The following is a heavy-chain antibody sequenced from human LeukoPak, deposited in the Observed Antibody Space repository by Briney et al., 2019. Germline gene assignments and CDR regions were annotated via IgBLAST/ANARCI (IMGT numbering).Heavy chain of an antibody. CDR1: GFTFDDYA. D-gene: IGHD3-10*01. CDR3: ARDRAGYMDV. J-gene: IGHJ6*03. Sequence: GGSLRLSCSASGFTFDDYAMHWVRQAPGKGLEWVSAISGSGGSTYYGDSVKGRFTISRDNSKNTLDLQMNSLRAEDTAVYYCARDRAGYMDVWGKGTTVTISS. CDR2: ISGSGGST. V-gene: IGHV3-23*01.